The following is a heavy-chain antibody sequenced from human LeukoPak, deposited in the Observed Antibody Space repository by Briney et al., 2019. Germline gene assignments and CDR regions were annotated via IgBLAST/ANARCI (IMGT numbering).Heavy chain of an antibody. V-gene: IGHV1-2*02. CDR1: SYTFTNYA. Sequence: ASVKVSCKASSYTFTNYAFTWVRQAPGQGLEWMGWINPNSGGTNYAQKFQGRVTMTRDTSISTAYMELSRLRSDDTAVYYCARDRGSLDAFDIWGQGTMVTVSS. CDR2: INPNSGGT. J-gene: IGHJ3*02. D-gene: IGHD3-10*01. CDR3: ARDRGSLDAFDI.